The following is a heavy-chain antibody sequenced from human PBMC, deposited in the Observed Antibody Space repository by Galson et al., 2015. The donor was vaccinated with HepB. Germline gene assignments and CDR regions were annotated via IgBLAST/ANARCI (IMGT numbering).Heavy chain of an antibody. J-gene: IGHJ4*02. V-gene: IGHV3-73*01. CDR3: TAYGGNGIDY. Sequence: SLRLSCAASGFTFSGSAMHWVRQASGKGLEWVGRIRSKANSYATAYAASVKGRFTISRDDSKNTAYLQMNSLKTEDTAVYYCTAYGGNGIDYWGQGTLVTVSS. CDR2: IRSKANSYAT. D-gene: IGHD4-23*01. CDR1: GFTFSGSA.